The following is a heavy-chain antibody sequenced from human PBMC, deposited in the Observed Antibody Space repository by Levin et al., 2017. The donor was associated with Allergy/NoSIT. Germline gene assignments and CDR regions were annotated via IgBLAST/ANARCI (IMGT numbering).Heavy chain of an antibody. V-gene: IGHV4-39*01. Sequence: NPSETLSLTCTVSGGSFITSSYFWAWIRQPPGTGLEWLGSIYYSGTTYYNPSLKSRLTIPIDTSTNQFYMKLRSVTAADTAVYYCARHTALLWFEELVFDSWGQGNLVAVSS. CDR3: ARHTALLWFEELVFDS. J-gene: IGHJ4*02. CDR2: IYYSGTT. CDR1: GGSFITSSYF. D-gene: IGHD3-10*01.